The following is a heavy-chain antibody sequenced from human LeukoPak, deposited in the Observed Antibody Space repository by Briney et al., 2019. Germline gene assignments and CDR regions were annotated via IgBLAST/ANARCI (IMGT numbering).Heavy chain of an antibody. D-gene: IGHD4-17*01. V-gene: IGHV3-30-3*01. J-gene: IGHJ3*02. CDR3: ARDYGDYDRYDAFDI. Sequence: GGSLRLSCAASGFTFSSCAMHWVRQAPGKGLEWVAVISYDGSNKYYADSVKGRFTISRDNSKNTPYLQMNSLRAEDTAVYYCARDYGDYDRYDAFDIWGQGTMVTVSS. CDR2: ISYDGSNK. CDR1: GFTFSSCA.